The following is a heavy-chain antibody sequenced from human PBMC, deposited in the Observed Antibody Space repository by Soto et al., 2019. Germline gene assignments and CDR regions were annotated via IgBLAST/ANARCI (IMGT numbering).Heavy chain of an antibody. Sequence: QLQLQESGPGLVKPSETLSLTCTVSGGSISSSSYYWGWIHQPPGKGLEWIGSIYYSGSTYYNPSLKSRVTISVDTSKNQFSLKLSSVTAADTAVYYCARHVHDFWSGLYNWFDPWGQGTLVTVSS. V-gene: IGHV4-39*01. CDR1: GGSISSSSYY. CDR3: ARHVHDFWSGLYNWFDP. J-gene: IGHJ5*02. CDR2: IYYSGST. D-gene: IGHD3-3*01.